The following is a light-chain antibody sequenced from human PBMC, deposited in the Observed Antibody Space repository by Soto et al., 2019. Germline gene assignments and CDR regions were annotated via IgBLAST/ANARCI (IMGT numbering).Light chain of an antibody. V-gene: IGLV1-40*01. Sequence: QSVLTQPPSVSGAPGQRVTISCTGSSSNIGAGYDVHWYQQFPGTTPKFLIYGNTNRPSGVPDRFSASKSGTSASLDITGLQAEDEAEYFCQSYDSSLTVVFGGGTMLTVL. J-gene: IGLJ2*01. CDR2: GNT. CDR3: QSYDSSLTVV. CDR1: SSNIGAGYD.